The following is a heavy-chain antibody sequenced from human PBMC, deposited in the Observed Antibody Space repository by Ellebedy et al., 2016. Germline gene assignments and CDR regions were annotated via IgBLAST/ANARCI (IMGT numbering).Heavy chain of an antibody. Sequence: GGSLRLSCQASGYYFSDYWIAWVRHMPGKGLEFLGMIYPGDSDTRYHPSFQGQVTISADSSITTAFLRWSSLRASDTAIYYCARGDHYAEHADAFHVWGQGTRLTVAS. V-gene: IGHV5-51*01. CDR1: GYYFSDYW. CDR2: IYPGDSDT. D-gene: IGHD3-16*01. CDR3: ARGDHYAEHADAFHV. J-gene: IGHJ3*01.